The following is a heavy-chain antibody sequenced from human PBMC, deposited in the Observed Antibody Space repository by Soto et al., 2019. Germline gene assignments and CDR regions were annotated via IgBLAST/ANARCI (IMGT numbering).Heavy chain of an antibody. CDR2: IKSKTDGGTT. V-gene: IGHV3-15*07. Sequence: GGSLRLSCAASGFTFSNAWMNWVRQAPGKGLEWVGRIKSKTDGGTTDYAAPVKGRFTISRDDSKNTLYLQMNSLKTEDTAVYYCTSPYRYSSSSFGYYYYGMDVWGQGTTVTVSS. D-gene: IGHD6-6*01. CDR1: GFTFSNAW. CDR3: TSPYRYSSSSFGYYYYGMDV. J-gene: IGHJ6*02.